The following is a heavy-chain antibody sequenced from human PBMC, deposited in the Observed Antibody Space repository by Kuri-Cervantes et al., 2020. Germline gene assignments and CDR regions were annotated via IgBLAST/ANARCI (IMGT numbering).Heavy chain of an antibody. CDR3: ARSPAARAYYMDV. J-gene: IGHJ6*03. CDR2: IDPDRGGT. CDR1: GYTFTDYY. D-gene: IGHD6-6*01. Sequence: PSVKVSCKAFGYTFTDYYLHWIRQAPGQGLEWLGWIDPDRGGTKSAQKFQGWVTMTRDTSISTAYMELSRLRSDDTAVYYCARSPAARAYYMDVWGKGTTVTVSS. V-gene: IGHV1-2*04.